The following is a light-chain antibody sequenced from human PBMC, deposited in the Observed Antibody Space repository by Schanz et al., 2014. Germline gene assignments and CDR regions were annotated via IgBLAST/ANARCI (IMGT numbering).Light chain of an antibody. V-gene: IGLV2-11*01. CDR2: DVT. CDR1: SSDVGGYNY. J-gene: IGLJ3*02. Sequence: QSALTQPRSVSGSPGQSVTISCPGTSSDVGGYNYVSWSQQHPGKAPQLMIHDVTKRPSGVPDRFSGSKSGNTASLTISGLRAEDEADYHQKVFGGGTKLTVL. CDR3: KV.